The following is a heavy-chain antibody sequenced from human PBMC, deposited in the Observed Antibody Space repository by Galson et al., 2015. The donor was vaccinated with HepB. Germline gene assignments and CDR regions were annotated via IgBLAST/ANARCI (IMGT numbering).Heavy chain of an antibody. D-gene: IGHD3-3*01. Sequence: SLRLSCAASGFTFSNAWMSWVRQAPGKGLEWVCRLEGNTDGGTNDYAATVKGRFTISRDDSKSTLYLQMNSLKTEDTDVYYWTTAPGVRCLAWLFPRDSFDIWGQGTMVTVSS. CDR2: LEGNTDGGTN. J-gene: IGHJ3*02. CDR1: GFTFSNAW. V-gene: IGHV3-15*04. CDR3: TTAPGVRCLAWLFPRDSFDI.